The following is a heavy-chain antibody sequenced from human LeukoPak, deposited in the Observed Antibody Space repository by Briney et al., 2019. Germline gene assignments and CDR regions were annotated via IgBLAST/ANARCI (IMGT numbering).Heavy chain of an antibody. CDR2: LSGSGITT. V-gene: IGHV3-23*01. Sequence: GGSLRLSCAASGLAFSTYALTWVRQGPGKGLEWVSTLSGSGITTYYADSVKGRFTISRDNSKNTLYLQMNSLRAEDTAVYYCAKGIYSSGWSYFDYWGHGTLVTVSS. CDR3: AKGIYSSGWSYFDY. J-gene: IGHJ4*01. CDR1: GLAFSTYA. D-gene: IGHD6-19*01.